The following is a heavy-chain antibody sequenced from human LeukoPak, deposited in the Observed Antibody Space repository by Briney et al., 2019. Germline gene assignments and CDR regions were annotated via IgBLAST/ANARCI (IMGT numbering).Heavy chain of an antibody. J-gene: IGHJ3*02. CDR1: GFTVSTTY. V-gene: IGHV3-66*01. CDR3: ASGTTPGTLDI. D-gene: IGHD4-17*01. Sequence: PGGSLRLSCAASGFTVSTTYMSWVRQAPGKGLEWVSVIYSGGSTYYADSVKGRFTISRDSSKNTLYLQMNSLRADDTAVYYCASGTTPGTLDIWGQGTMVTVSS. CDR2: IYSGGST.